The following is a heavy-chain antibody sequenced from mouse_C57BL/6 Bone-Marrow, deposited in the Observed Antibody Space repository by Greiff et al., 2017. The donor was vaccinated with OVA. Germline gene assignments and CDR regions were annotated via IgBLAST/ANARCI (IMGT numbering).Heavy chain of an antibody. CDR2: SRNKANDYTT. J-gene: IGHJ3*01. CDR1: GFTFSDFY. V-gene: IGHV7-1*01. Sequence: EVKVVESGGGLVQSGRSLRLSCATSGFTFSDFYMEWVRHAPGKGLEWIAASRNKANDYTTEYSASVKGRFIVSRDTAQSILYLQMKALRAEDTAVYYCARDEPHYYGNSYLAYWGQGTLVTVSA. D-gene: IGHD1-1*01. CDR3: ARDEPHYYGNSYLAY.